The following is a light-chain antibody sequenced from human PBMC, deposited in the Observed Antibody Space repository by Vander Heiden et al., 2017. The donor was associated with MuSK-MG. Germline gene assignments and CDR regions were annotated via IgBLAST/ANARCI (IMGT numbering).Light chain of an antibody. CDR1: QGISSY. Sequence: AIRMTQSPSSLSASTGDRVTITCRASQGISSYLDWYQQRPGKAPELLIYAASSLQSGVPSRFSGSGSGTDFTLTISSLQSEDFATYYCQQDYSYPRTFGEGTKMEIK. CDR2: AAS. V-gene: IGKV1-8*01. J-gene: IGKJ2*02. CDR3: QQDYSYPRT.